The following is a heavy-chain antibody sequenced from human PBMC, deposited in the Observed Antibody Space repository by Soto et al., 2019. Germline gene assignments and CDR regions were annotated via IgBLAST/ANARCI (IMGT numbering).Heavy chain of an antibody. Sequence: QVQLVQSGAEVKKPGASVKVSCKASGYTFTSYGISWVRQAPGQGLEWMGWISAYNGNTNYAQKLQGRVTMTTHTSTSTAYMELRSLRSDDTAVYYCARANGAVAGTGYYYYYGMDVWGQGTTVTVSS. CDR3: ARANGAVAGTGYYYYYGMDV. CDR1: GYTFTSYG. V-gene: IGHV1-18*01. CDR2: ISAYNGNT. J-gene: IGHJ6*02. D-gene: IGHD6-19*01.